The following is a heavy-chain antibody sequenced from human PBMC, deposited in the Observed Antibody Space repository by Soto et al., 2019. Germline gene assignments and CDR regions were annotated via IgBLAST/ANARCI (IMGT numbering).Heavy chain of an antibody. V-gene: IGHV3-66*01. Sequence: GGSLRLSCAASGFTVSSNYMSWVRQAPGKGLEWVSVIYSGGSTYYADSVKGRFTISRDNSKNTLYLQMNSLRAEDTAVYYCASVSWQVVQGFNFYYWGQGTLVTVSS. CDR3: ASVSWQVVQGFNFYY. CDR1: GFTVSSNY. CDR2: IYSGGST. J-gene: IGHJ4*02. D-gene: IGHD6-6*01.